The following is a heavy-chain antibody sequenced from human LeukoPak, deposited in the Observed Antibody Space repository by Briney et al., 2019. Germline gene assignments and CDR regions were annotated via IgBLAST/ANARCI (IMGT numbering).Heavy chain of an antibody. CDR2: ISYDGSNK. Sequence: GGSLRLSCAASGFTFSNYAMHWVRQAPGKGLEWVAVISYDGSNKYYADSVKGQFTISRDNSKNTLYLQMNSLRAEDTAVYYCARGGDDVHFDYWGQGALVTVSS. CDR3: ARGGDDVHFDY. D-gene: IGHD4-17*01. J-gene: IGHJ4*02. CDR1: GFTFSNYA. V-gene: IGHV3-30-3*01.